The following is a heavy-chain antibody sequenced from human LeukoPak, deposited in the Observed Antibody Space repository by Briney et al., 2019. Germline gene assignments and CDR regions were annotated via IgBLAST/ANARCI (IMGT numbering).Heavy chain of an antibody. CDR1: GFTFSGHW. D-gene: IGHD5-18*01. J-gene: IGHJ6*02. CDR3: ARVDTAMGHYYYYGMDV. CDR2: INSDGSST. V-gene: IGHV3-74*01. Sequence: GGSLRLSCAASGFTFSGHWMHWVRQAPGKGLVWVSRINSDGSSTSYADSVKGRFTISRDNAKNTLYLQMNSLRAEDTAVYYCARVDTAMGHYYYYGMDVWGQGTTVTVSS.